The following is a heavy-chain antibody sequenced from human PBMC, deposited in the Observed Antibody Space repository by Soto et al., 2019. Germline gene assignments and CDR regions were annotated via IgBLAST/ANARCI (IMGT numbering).Heavy chain of an antibody. D-gene: IGHD1-26*01. CDR1: GFSVSSNY. Sequence: GGSLRLSCAISGFSVSSNYLSWVRQAPGKGLEWVSVHYSGGSTYYTDSVQGRFTISRDRSNNTLYLQMRRVRAEDTAVYFCARHRHPRGTVGATSPLDPWGQGTQVTVSS. J-gene: IGHJ5*02. V-gene: IGHV3-53*01. CDR2: HYSGGST. CDR3: ARHRHPRGTVGATSPLDP.